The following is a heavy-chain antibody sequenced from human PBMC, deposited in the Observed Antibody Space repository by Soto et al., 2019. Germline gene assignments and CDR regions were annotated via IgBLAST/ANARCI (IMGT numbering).Heavy chain of an antibody. D-gene: IGHD6-25*01. V-gene: IGHV3-15*01. CDR2: IKSKTDGGTT. J-gene: IGHJ4*02. Sequence: GGSLRLSCAASGFTFSNAWMSWVRQAPGKGLEWVGRIKSKTDGGTTDYAAPVKGRFTISRDDSKNTLYLQMNSLKTEDTAVYYCTTAAGHSSEYYFDYWGQGTLVTVSS. CDR3: TTAAGHSSEYYFDY. CDR1: GFTFSNAW.